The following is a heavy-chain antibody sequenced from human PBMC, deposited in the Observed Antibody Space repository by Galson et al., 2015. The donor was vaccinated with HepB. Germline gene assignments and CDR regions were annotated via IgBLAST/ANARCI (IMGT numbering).Heavy chain of an antibody. J-gene: IGHJ4*02. CDR2: IKEDGSEK. D-gene: IGHD6-13*01. Sequence: SLRLSCAASGFTFSSYWMSWVRQAPGKGLEWVANIKEDGSEKYYVDSVKGRFTISRDNAKSSLYLQMNSLRAKGTAVYYCARDPQQLEYENTFDYWGQGTLVTVSS. V-gene: IGHV3-7*03. CDR3: ARDPQQLEYENTFDY. CDR1: GFTFSSYW.